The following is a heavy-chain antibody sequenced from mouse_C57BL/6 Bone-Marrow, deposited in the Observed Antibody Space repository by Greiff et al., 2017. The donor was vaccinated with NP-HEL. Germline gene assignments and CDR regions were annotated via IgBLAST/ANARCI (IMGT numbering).Heavy chain of an antibody. Sequence: QVQLQQPGTELVKPGASVKLSCKASGHTFTSYWMHWVKQRPGQGLEWIGNINPSNGGTNYNEKFKSKATLTVDKSSSTAYMQLSSLTSEDSAVYYCARPFYYCNYVPEFAYWGQGTLVTVSA. J-gene: IGHJ3*01. V-gene: IGHV1-53*01. CDR2: INPSNGGT. D-gene: IGHD2-1*01. CDR1: GHTFTSYW. CDR3: ARPFYYCNYVPEFAY.